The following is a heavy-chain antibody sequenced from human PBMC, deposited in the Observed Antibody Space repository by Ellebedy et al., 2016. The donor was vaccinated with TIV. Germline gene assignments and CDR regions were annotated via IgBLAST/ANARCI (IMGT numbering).Heavy chain of an antibody. V-gene: IGHV4-39*07. D-gene: IGHD3-10*01. CDR3: ARDVAVRGVTPPDY. CDR2: NYDSGNT. Sequence: MPSETLSLTCTLSGGSISNSSYYWGWIRQPPGKGLEWIGNNYDSGNTYYNPSLRSRVTISVDTYKNQLSLKLRSVTAADTAVYYCARDVAVRGVTPPDYWGQGTLVTVSS. CDR1: GGSISNSSYY. J-gene: IGHJ4*02.